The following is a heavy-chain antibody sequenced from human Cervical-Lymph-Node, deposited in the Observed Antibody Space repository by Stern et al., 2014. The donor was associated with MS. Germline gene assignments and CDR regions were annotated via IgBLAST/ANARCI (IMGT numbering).Heavy chain of an antibody. D-gene: IGHD1-14*01. J-gene: IGHJ4*02. CDR2: LSYSGTT. Sequence: VQLLESGPGVVKPSQTLSLTCTVTGGSLTSGGYFWNWVRQYPGKGLEWIGFLSYSGTTSYSASLEGRISISVDTSKNQFSLKLKYVTAADTAIYFCARDDRSRFTEWGQGTLVTVSS. V-gene: IGHV4-31*03. CDR1: GGSLTSGGYF. CDR3: ARDDRSRFTE.